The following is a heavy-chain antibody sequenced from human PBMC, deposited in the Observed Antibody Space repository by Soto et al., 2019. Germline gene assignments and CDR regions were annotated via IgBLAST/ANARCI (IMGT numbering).Heavy chain of an antibody. D-gene: IGHD3-10*01. J-gene: IGHJ4*02. CDR3: VKDKGTSGLSYYFDY. CDR1: KFTLSSYG. CDR2: ISSDGKNE. Sequence: GGSLRLSCAASKFTLSSYGMHWVRQAPGKGLEWVAVISSDGKNEYYADSVKGRFTISRDNARDTLYLQLRSLRADDTAVYYCVKDKGTSGLSYYFDYWGQGALVTVSS. V-gene: IGHV3-30*18.